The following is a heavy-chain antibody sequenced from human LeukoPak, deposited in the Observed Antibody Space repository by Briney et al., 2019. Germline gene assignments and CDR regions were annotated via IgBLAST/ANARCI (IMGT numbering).Heavy chain of an antibody. V-gene: IGHV4-30-4*08. J-gene: IGHJ6*03. Sequence: SQTLSLTCTVSGGSISSGVYYWSWIRQPPGKGLEWIGYIYYSGSTYYNPSLKSRVTISVDTSKNQFSLKLSSVTAADTAVYYCASVVPSNYYMDVWGKGTTVTVSS. D-gene: IGHD2-2*01. CDR2: IYYSGST. CDR1: GGSISSGVYY. CDR3: ASVVPSNYYMDV.